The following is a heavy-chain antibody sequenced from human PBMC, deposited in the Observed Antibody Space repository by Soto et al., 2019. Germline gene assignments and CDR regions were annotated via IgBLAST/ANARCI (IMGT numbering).Heavy chain of an antibody. CDR1: GFIFTGYN. Sequence: EVQLVESGGGLVKPGGSLRLSCAASGFIFTGYNMNWVRQAPGKGLEWVSSISSGSSYIYYADSVKGRFTISRDNAKNSLYLQMNTLRAEDTALYYCARRRAAAGTLTFDYRGQGTRVTVSS. V-gene: IGHV3-21*01. CDR3: ARRRAAAGTLTFDY. J-gene: IGHJ4*02. CDR2: ISSGSSYI. D-gene: IGHD6-13*01.